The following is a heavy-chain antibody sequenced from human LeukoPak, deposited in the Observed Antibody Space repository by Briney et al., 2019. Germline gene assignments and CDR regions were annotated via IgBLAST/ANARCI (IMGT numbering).Heavy chain of an antibody. J-gene: IGHJ5*02. CDR3: ARVAGYLPTRWFDP. D-gene: IGHD6-25*01. V-gene: IGHV4-34*01. CDR2: INYTGST. Sequence: SDTLSLTCAVYGGSFSGFYWSWIRHVPGKGLEWIGEINYTGSTSYNPSLKSRVTISVDTSQNQFFLLLTSVTAADTAVYYCARVAGYLPTRWFDPWGQGTHVTVPS. CDR1: GGSFSGFY.